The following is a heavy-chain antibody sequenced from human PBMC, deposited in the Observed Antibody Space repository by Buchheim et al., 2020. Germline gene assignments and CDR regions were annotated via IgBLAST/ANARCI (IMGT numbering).Heavy chain of an antibody. CDR1: GYTFSKYA. V-gene: IGHV3-23*01. CDR3: AKLGSQINYYYYYGMDV. CDR2: LSGSGGSR. J-gene: IGHJ6*02. Sequence: EVQLLESGGGLVQPGGSLRLSCAASGYTFSKYAMSWVRQAPGKGLEWVSSLSGSGGSRYYADSVKGRFTISRDNSNNNLYLQMNSLRAEDTAVYFCAKLGSQINYYYYYGMDVWGQGTT.